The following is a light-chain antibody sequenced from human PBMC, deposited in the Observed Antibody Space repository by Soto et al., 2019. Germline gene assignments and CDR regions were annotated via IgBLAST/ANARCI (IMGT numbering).Light chain of an antibody. V-gene: IGKV3-15*01. CDR1: QSVSSK. Sequence: EIVMTQSPATLSVSPGERATLSCRASQSVSSKLAWYQQKPGQAPRLLIYGASTRATGIPARFSGSGSGTEFTLTISSLQSEDFVVYYCQQYNNWPPRVTFGPGTKVDI. CDR2: GAS. J-gene: IGKJ3*01. CDR3: QQYNNWPPRVT.